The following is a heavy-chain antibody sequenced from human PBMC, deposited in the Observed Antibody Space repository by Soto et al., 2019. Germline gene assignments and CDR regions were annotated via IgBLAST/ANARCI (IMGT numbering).Heavy chain of an antibody. Sequence: GGSLRLSCAASGFTFSSYSMNWVRQAPGKGLEWVSSISSSSSYIYYADSVKGRFTISRDNAKNSLYLQMNSLRAEDTAVYYCARDKVDIVAPNAFGIWGQGTMVTVSS. CDR3: ARDKVDIVAPNAFGI. CDR2: ISSSSSYI. CDR1: GFTFSSYS. V-gene: IGHV3-21*01. D-gene: IGHD5-12*01. J-gene: IGHJ3*02.